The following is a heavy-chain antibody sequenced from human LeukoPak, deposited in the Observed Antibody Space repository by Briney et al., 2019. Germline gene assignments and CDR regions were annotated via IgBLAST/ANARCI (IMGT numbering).Heavy chain of an antibody. CDR1: GGSFNGYY. V-gene: IGHV4-34*01. J-gene: IGHJ4*02. CDR3: ARKSIVTAGRKPYDY. D-gene: IGHD6-13*01. Sequence: PSETLSLTCAVYGGSFNGYYWSWIRQSPGKGLEGIGEIDHSGRTNSNPSLKSRVIISVDMSKNQFSLRLTSVTAADTAVYYRARKSIVTAGRKPYDYWDQGTLVTVSS. CDR2: IDHSGRT.